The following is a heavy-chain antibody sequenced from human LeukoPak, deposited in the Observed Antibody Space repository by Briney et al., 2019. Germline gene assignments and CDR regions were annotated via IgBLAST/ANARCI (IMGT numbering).Heavy chain of an antibody. CDR2: IYSGGGT. J-gene: IGHJ4*02. V-gene: IGHV3-66*01. CDR3: ARDAY. Sequence: GGSLRLSCAASVFTDSDNYMSWVRRAPGKGLEWVSVIYSGGGTDYADSVKGRFTISRDISKNTLFLQMDSLRAEDTAMYYCARDAYWGQGTLVTVSS. CDR1: VFTDSDNY.